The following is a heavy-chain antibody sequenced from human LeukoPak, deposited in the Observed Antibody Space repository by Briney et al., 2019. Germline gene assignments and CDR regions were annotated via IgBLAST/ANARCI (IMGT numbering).Heavy chain of an antibody. V-gene: IGHV3-30*18. CDR3: AKDLSRGATGTYSMDV. CDR1: GFTFSSYG. J-gene: IGHJ6*02. CDR2: ILYDESNK. Sequence: GGSLRLSCAASGFTFSSYGMHWVRQAPGKGLEWVAFILYDESNKYYADSVKGRFTISRDNSKNTLYLQMNSLRAEDTAVYYCAKDLSRGATGTYSMDVWGQGSTVTVSS. D-gene: IGHD1-1*01.